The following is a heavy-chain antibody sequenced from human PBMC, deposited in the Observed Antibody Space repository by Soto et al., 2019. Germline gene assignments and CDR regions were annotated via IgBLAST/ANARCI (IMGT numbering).Heavy chain of an antibody. CDR1: GYTFTSYG. D-gene: IGHD6-13*01. V-gene: IGHV1-18*01. CDR3: ARDGVAAAEPDAFDI. CDR2: ISAYNGNT. Sequence: ASVKVSCKASGYTFTSYGISWVRQAPGQGLEWMGWISAYNGNTNYAQKLQGRVTMTTDTSTSTAYMVLRSLRSDDTALYYCARDGVAAAEPDAFDIWGQGTMVTVSS. J-gene: IGHJ3*02.